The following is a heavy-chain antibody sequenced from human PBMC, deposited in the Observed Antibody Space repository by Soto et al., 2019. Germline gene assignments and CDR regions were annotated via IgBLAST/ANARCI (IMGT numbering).Heavy chain of an antibody. CDR3: AKGYCSGGSCSLRLLDY. Sequence: GGSLRLSCAASGFTFSSYAMSWVRQAPGKGLEWVSAISGSGGSTYYADSVKGRFTISRDNSKNTLYLQMNSLRAEDTAVYYCAKGYCSGGSCSLRLLDYWGQGTLVTVSS. CDR1: GFTFSSYA. D-gene: IGHD2-15*01. V-gene: IGHV3-23*01. J-gene: IGHJ4*02. CDR2: ISGSGGST.